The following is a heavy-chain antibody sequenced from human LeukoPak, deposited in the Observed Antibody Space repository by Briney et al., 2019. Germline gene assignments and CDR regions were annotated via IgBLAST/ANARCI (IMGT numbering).Heavy chain of an antibody. CDR2: INPKIGGT. V-gene: IGHV1-2*02. J-gene: IGHJ4*02. CDR1: GYTFTDYY. CDR3: ARDSSRRPQKYDIATSFSTEN. D-gene: IGHD3-9*01. Sequence: GASVKVSCKTSGYTFTDYYIHWVRQAPGQGLESMGWINPKIGGTNYAPRFQGRVSMTSDTSITTAYMQLRRVTSDDTAVYYCARDSSRRPQKYDIATSFSTENWGQGTLVTVSP.